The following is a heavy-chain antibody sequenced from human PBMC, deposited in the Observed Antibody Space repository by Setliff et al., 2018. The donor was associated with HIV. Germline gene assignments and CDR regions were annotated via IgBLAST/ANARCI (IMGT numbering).Heavy chain of an antibody. CDR3: ARGEQLVDNWFDP. Sequence: SETLSLTCTVSGGSIRSSIYYWGWVRQPPGKGLEWIGSIYYSGSTYYNPSLQSRLTISVDTSRDQFSLKLNSVTAADTAVYYCARGEQLVDNWFDPWGQGTLVTVSS. CDR1: GGSIRSSIYY. V-gene: IGHV4-39*07. CDR2: IYYSGST. J-gene: IGHJ5*02. D-gene: IGHD6-13*01.